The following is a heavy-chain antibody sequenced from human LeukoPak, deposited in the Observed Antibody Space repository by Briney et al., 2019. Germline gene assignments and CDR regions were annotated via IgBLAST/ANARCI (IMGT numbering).Heavy chain of an antibody. CDR1: GFTFDDYA. CDR2: ISGSGGST. J-gene: IGHJ4*02. Sequence: GGSLRLSCAASGFTFDDYAMHWVRQAPGKGLEWVSGISGSGGSTYYADSVKGRFTISRDNSKNTLYLQMNSLRAEDTAVYYCAKDQSAMVRGVILFDYWGQGTLVTVSS. CDR3: AKDQSAMVRGVILFDY. D-gene: IGHD3-10*01. V-gene: IGHV3-23*01.